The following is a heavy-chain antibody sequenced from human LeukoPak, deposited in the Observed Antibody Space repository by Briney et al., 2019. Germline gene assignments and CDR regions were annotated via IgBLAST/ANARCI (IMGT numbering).Heavy chain of an antibody. Sequence: PGGSLRLSCAASGFTFSSYGMHWVRQAPGKGLEWVAVIWYDGSNKYYADSVKGRFTISRDNSKNTLYLQMNSLRAEDTAAYYCARGSLEMATILYYFDYWGQGTLVTVSS. J-gene: IGHJ4*02. CDR1: GFTFSSYG. CDR3: ARGSLEMATILYYFDY. V-gene: IGHV3-33*01. CDR2: IWYDGSNK. D-gene: IGHD5-24*01.